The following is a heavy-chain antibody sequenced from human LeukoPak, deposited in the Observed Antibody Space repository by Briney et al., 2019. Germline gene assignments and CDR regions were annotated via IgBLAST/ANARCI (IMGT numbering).Heavy chain of an antibody. D-gene: IGHD6-19*01. Sequence: GESLKIPCKGPGYSFTGFRIAWVRQMPGKGLEWMGIIYPGDSDTRYSPSFQGQVPISADKSISTAYLQWSSLKASDTAMYYCARQKSSGWHLGYWGQGTLVTVSS. CDR2: IYPGDSDT. CDR1: GYSFTGFR. V-gene: IGHV5-51*01. J-gene: IGHJ4*02. CDR3: ARQKSSGWHLGY.